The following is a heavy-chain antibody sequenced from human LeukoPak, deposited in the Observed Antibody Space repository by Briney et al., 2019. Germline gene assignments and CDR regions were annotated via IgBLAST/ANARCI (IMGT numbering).Heavy chain of an antibody. Sequence: SETLSLTCTVSGGSISSSSYYWGWIRQPPGKGLEWIGSIYYSGSTYYNPSLKSRVTISVDTSKNQFPLKLSSVTAADTAVYYCAGHAPIVVVNDAFDIWGQGTMVTVSS. CDR3: AGHAPIVVVNDAFDI. D-gene: IGHD3-22*01. CDR2: IYYSGST. J-gene: IGHJ3*02. CDR1: GGSISSSSYY. V-gene: IGHV4-39*01.